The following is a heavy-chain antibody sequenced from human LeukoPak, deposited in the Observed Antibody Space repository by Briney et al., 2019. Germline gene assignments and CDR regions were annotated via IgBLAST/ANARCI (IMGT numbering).Heavy chain of an antibody. D-gene: IGHD5-18*01. J-gene: IGHJ4*02. CDR2: ISVYNGNT. CDR3: ARTMGIQLWPLDY. CDR1: GYTFTKHG. Sequence: EASVKVSCTASGYTFTKHGISWVRQAPGQGLEWMGWISVYNGNTNYAQRLQGRVTMTTDTSTSTAYMELRSLRSDDTAVYYCARTMGIQLWPLDYWGQGTLVTVSS. V-gene: IGHV1-18*01.